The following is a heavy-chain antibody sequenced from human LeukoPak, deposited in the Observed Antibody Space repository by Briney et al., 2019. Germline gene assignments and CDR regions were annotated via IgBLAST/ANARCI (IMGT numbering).Heavy chain of an antibody. CDR2: INPNSGAT. CDR1: GNTFTGYY. V-gene: IGHV1-2*02. CDR3: ASRSTSCSGYYYYYYMDV. Sequence: GSVKVSCKTYGNTFTGYYMHWVRQAPGQGLEWMGWINPNSGATNYAQKFQGRVTMTRDTSISTAYMELSRLRSDDTAVYYCASRSTSCSGYYYYYYMDVWGKGTTVTVSS. D-gene: IGHD2-2*01. J-gene: IGHJ6*03.